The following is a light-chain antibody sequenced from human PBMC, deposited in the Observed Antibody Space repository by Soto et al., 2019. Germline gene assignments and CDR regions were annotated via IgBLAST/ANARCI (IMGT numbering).Light chain of an antibody. CDR3: QQRSI. J-gene: IGKJ5*01. CDR1: QSVSSY. V-gene: IGKV3-11*01. Sequence: EIVLTQSPATLSLSPGERATLSCRASQSVSSYLAWYQQKPGQAPRLLIYDASNRATGIPARFSGSGSGTDFTLTISSLEPKDFAVYYCQQRSIFGQGTRLEIK. CDR2: DAS.